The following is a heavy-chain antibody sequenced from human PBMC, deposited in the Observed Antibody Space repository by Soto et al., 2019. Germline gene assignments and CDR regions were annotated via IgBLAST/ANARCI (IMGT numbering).Heavy chain of an antibody. CDR1: GYSFTSYW. Sequence: PGGSLKISCKGSGYSFTSYWIGWVRQMPGKGLEWMGIIYPGDSDTRYSPSFQGQVTISADKSISTAYLQWSSLKASDTAMYYCARTNTEFTSARSGSHYYYYYYMDVWGKGTTVTVSS. D-gene: IGHD3-10*01. V-gene: IGHV5-51*01. J-gene: IGHJ6*03. CDR2: IYPGDSDT. CDR3: ARTNTEFTSARSGSHYYYYYYMDV.